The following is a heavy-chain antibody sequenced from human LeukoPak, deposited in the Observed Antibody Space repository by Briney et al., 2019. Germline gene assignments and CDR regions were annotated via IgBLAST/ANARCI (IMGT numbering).Heavy chain of an antibody. CDR3: AKDSSGIVVARAAYYMDV. J-gene: IGHJ6*03. D-gene: IGHD3-22*01. CDR1: GFTFSTYG. Sequence: PGGSLRLSCAASGFTFSTYGMSWVRQAPGKGLGWVSSISDSGGSTYYADSVKGRFTISRDNSKNMLYLQMNSLRAEDSATYFCAKDSSGIVVARAAYYMDVWGKGTTVTISS. V-gene: IGHV3-23*01. CDR2: ISDSGGST.